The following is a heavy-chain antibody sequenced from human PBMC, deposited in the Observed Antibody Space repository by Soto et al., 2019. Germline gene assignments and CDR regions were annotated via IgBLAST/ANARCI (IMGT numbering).Heavy chain of an antibody. V-gene: IGHV2-5*02. D-gene: IGHD1-1*01. CDR2: IYWDDDK. CDR1: GFSLSARPVG. J-gene: IGHJ4*02. CDR3: ADRAGIDGNWNGGYFDY. Sequence: QITLKESGPTRVKPTQTLTLTCTFSGFSLSARPVGVGWIRQPPGKALERLALIYWDDDKRYSPSLKSRLTSPKDTSQSQVVLTMTNMDPVDTAIYYGADRAGIDGNWNGGYFDYWGQGALVTVSS.